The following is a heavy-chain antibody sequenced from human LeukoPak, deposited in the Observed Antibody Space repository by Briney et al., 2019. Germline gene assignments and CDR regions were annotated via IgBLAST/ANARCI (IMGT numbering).Heavy chain of an antibody. CDR2: TWYHGNNK. CDR1: GFTFSGYG. Sequence: GGSLRLSCEASGFTFSGYGMHWVRQAPGKGVEWVSGTWYHGNNKYYADSVKGRFTISRDNSKNTLYLQMNSLRAEDTAVYYCARGRPHGNDYWGQGTLVTVSS. V-gene: IGHV3-33*01. CDR3: ARGRPHGNDY. J-gene: IGHJ4*02. D-gene: IGHD4-23*01.